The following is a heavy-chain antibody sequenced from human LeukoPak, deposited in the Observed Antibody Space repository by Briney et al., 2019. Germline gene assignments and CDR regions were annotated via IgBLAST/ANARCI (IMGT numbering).Heavy chain of an antibody. CDR2: ISYDGSNK. J-gene: IGHJ4*02. D-gene: IGHD5-12*01. Sequence: GGSLRLSCAASGFTFSSYAMHWGRQAPGKGVEGGAVISYDGSNKYYADSVKGRFTISRDNSKNTLYLQMNSLRAEDTAVYYCARGVDSRYFDYWGQGTLVTVSS. CDR3: ARGVDSRYFDY. V-gene: IGHV3-30-3*01. CDR1: GFTFSSYA.